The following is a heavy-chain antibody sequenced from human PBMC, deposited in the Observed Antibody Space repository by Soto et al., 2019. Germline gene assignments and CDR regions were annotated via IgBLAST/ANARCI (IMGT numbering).Heavy chain of an antibody. V-gene: IGHV4-59*12. CDR1: DGSISSYY. D-gene: IGHD1-26*01. CDR2: ISYSGST. J-gene: IGHJ4*02. CDR3: ASRRGSAALFHFDY. Sequence: SETLSLTCTVSDGSISSYYWSWIRQPPGKGLECIGYISYSGSTKYNPSLKNRVTILRDTSKNQFSLKLSSVTAADTAVYYCASRRGSAALFHFDYWGQGTLVTVSS.